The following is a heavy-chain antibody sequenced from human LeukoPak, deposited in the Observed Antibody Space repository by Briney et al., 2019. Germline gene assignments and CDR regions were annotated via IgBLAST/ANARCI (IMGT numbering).Heavy chain of an antibody. CDR2: MNPNSGNT. Sequence: ASVKVSCKASRYTFTSYDINWVRQATGQGLEWMGWMNPNSGNTGYAQKFQGRVTMTRNTSISTAYTELRSLRSEATAVYYCARKNYGSNRWFDTWGQGTLVTVSS. D-gene: IGHD4/OR15-4a*01. CDR1: RYTFTSYD. J-gene: IGHJ5*02. V-gene: IGHV1-8*01. CDR3: ARKNYGSNRWFDT.